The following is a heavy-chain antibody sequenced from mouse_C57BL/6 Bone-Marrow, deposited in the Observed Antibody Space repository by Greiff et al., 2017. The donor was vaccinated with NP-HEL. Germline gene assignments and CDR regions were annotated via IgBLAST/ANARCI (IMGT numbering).Heavy chain of an antibody. CDR2: IYPRSGNT. CDR1: GYTFTSYG. CDR3: ARWSYGSSMYYFDY. Sequence: QVQLQQSGAELARPGASVKLSCKASGYTFTSYGISWVKQRPGQGLEWIGEIYPRSGNTYYNEKFKGKATLTADKSSSTAYMELRSLTSEDSAVYFCARWSYGSSMYYFDYWGQGTTLTVSS. V-gene: IGHV1-81*01. D-gene: IGHD1-1*01. J-gene: IGHJ2*01.